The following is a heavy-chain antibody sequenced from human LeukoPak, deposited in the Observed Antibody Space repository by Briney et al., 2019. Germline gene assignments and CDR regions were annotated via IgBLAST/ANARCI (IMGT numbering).Heavy chain of an antibody. CDR1: GYTFTSYD. Sequence: ASVKVSCKASGYTFTSYDINWVRQATGQGLEWMGWMNPNSGNTGYAQKFQGRVTMTRNTSISTAYMELSSLRSEDTAVYYCARERTYYYDSSGYTWFDPWGREPWSPSPQ. CDR2: MNPNSGNT. D-gene: IGHD3-22*01. CDR3: ARERTYYYDSSGYTWFDP. J-gene: IGHJ5*02. V-gene: IGHV1-8*01.